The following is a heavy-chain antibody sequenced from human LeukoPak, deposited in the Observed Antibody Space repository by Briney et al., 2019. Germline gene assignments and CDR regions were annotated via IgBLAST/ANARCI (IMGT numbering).Heavy chain of an antibody. Sequence: GESLKISCKGSGYSFTSYWIGWVRQMPGKGLEWMGIIYPGDSDTRYSPSFQGQVTISADKSISTAYLQWSSLKASDTAMYYCARQGPGGGYSSSWYPYYYYGMDVWGQGTTVTVSS. J-gene: IGHJ6*02. CDR2: IYPGDSDT. CDR3: ARQGPGGGYSSSWYPYYYYGMDV. CDR1: GYSFTSYW. V-gene: IGHV5-51*01. D-gene: IGHD6-13*01.